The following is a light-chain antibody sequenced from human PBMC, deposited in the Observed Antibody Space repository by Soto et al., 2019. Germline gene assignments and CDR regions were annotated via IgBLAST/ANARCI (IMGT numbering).Light chain of an antibody. CDR2: WAS. Sequence: DIVMTQSPDSLAVSLGERATIICRSSQTVLYSSNNKNYLAWYQQKPGQPPKLLIYWASTRQSGVPDRFIGSGSGTDFTLTIYSLQAEDVAVYYCQQYYSLPYTFGQGTKLEI. V-gene: IGKV4-1*01. CDR3: QQYYSLPYT. J-gene: IGKJ2*01. CDR1: QTVLYSSNNKNY.